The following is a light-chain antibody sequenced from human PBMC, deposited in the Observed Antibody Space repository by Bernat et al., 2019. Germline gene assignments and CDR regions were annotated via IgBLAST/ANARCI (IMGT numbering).Light chain of an antibody. J-gene: IGLJ1*01. Sequence: QFALTQPASVSGSLGQSITISCTGTSSDVGGYNYVSWYQHHPGKAPKLMIYHVSSRPSGVSNRFSGSKSDNTASLTISALQADDDADYYCSSYTGSTTLVFVFGSGTKVTVL. CDR3: SSYTGSTTLVFV. CDR2: HVS. V-gene: IGLV2-14*03. CDR1: SSDVGGYNY.